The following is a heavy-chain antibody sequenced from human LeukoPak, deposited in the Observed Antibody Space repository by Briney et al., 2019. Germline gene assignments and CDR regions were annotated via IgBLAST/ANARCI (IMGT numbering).Heavy chain of an antibody. CDR1: GFTFSSYG. V-gene: IGHV3-33*01. CDR3: ARDSNEYSSSSSSFDI. J-gene: IGHJ3*02. Sequence: GGSLRLSCAASGFTFSSYGMHWVRQAPGKGLEWVAVIWYDGSNKYYADSVKGRFTISRGNSKNTLYLQMNSLRAEDTAVYYCARDSNEYSSSSSSFDIWGQGTMVTVSS. D-gene: IGHD6-6*01. CDR2: IWYDGSNK.